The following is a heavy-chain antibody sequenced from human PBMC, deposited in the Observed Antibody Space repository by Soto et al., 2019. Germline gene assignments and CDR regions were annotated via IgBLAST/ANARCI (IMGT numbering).Heavy chain of an antibody. J-gene: IGHJ5*02. V-gene: IGHV1-18*01. CDR2: ISAYNGNT. CDR1: GYTFTNYG. CDR3: ARDQLWFGELVWFDP. D-gene: IGHD3-10*01. Sequence: QVQLVQSGAEVKKPGASVKVSCKASGYTFTNYGISWVRQAPGQGLEWMGWISAYNGNTKYAQKLQGRVTMTTDTSTSTAYMEVRSLRSDDTAMYYCARDQLWFGELVWFDPWGQGTLVTVPS.